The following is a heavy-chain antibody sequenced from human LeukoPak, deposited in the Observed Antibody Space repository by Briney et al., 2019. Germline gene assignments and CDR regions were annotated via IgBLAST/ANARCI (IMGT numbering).Heavy chain of an antibody. CDR2: IYTSGST. CDR1: GVSISSYY. J-gene: IGHJ4*02. V-gene: IGHV4-4*07. CDR3: ARDRVLRFLEWQYYFDY. D-gene: IGHD3-3*01. Sequence: PSETLSLTCTVSGVSISSYYWSWIRQPAGKGLEWIGRIYTSGSTNYNPSLKSRVTISVDTSKNQFSLKLSSVTAADTAVYYCARDRVLRFLEWQYYFDYWGQGTLVTVSS.